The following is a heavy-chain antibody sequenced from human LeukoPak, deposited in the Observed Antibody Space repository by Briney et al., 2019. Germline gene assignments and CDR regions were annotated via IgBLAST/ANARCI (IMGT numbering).Heavy chain of an antibody. CDR3: AREYYDFWSGYSNYFDY. CDR2: IWYDGGNK. D-gene: IGHD3-3*01. V-gene: IGHV3-33*01. CDR1: GFTFSSYG. Sequence: GRSLRLSCAASGFTFSSYGMHWVRQAPGKGLEWVAVIWYDGGNKYYADSVKGRFTISRDNSKNTLYLQMNSLRAEDTAVYYCAREYYDFWSGYSNYFDYWGQGTLVTVSS. J-gene: IGHJ4*02.